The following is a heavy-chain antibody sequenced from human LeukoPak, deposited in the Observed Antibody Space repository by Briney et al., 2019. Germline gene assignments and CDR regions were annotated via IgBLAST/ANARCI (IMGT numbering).Heavy chain of an antibody. CDR1: GFTFSSYA. CDR3: ARGVYGDYDY. J-gene: IGHJ4*02. V-gene: IGHV3-23*01. D-gene: IGHD4-17*01. Sequence: HSGGSLRLSCAASGFTFSSYAMSWVRQAPGKGLEWVSAISVSGGSTYYADSVKGRSTISRDNSKNTLYLQMDSLRAGDTAVYYCARGVYGDYDYWGQGALVTVSS. CDR2: ISVSGGST.